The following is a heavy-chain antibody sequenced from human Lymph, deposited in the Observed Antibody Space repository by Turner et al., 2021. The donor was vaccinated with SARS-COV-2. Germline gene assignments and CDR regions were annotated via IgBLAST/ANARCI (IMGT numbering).Heavy chain of an antibody. J-gene: IGHJ6*02. Sequence: EVQLVETGGGLIQPGGSLRRSCAAAGIIVSRNYMNWVRQAPGKGLEWVSVIDSGGTTYYADCVKGRFTISRDNSKNTLYLQMNSLRVEDTAVYYCARDLGTYGMDVWGQGTTVTVSS. CDR2: IDSGGTT. D-gene: IGHD6-13*01. V-gene: IGHV3-53*02. CDR1: GIIVSRNY. CDR3: ARDLGTYGMDV.